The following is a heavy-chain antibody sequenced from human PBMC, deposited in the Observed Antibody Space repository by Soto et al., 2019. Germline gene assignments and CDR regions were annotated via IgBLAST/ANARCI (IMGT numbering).Heavy chain of an antibody. CDR2: IKQDGSEK. J-gene: IGHJ6*02. D-gene: IGHD3-3*01. CDR3: ARDRYSYYNFWSGSLPYYYYGMDV. CDR1: GLTFSSYW. V-gene: IGHV3-7*01. Sequence: TGGYLRLSCAASGLTFSSYWMTWVRQAPGKGLEWMANIKQDGSEKYYVGSVKGRFTISRDNAKISLYLQMNSLRAEDTAVYYCARDRYSYYNFWSGSLPYYYYGMDVWGQGTTVTFSS.